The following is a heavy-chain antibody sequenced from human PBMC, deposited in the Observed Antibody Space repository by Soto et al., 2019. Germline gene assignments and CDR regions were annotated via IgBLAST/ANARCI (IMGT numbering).Heavy chain of an antibody. CDR1: GYTFTSYA. J-gene: IGHJ4*02. CDR2: INAGNGNT. V-gene: IGHV1-3*01. CDR3: ARALGADYDILTGYSSWDY. D-gene: IGHD3-9*01. Sequence: GASVKVSCKASGYTFTSYAMHWVRQAPGQRLEWMGWINAGNGNTKYSQKFQGRVTITRDTSASTAYMELSSLRSEDTAVYYCARALGADYDILTGYSSWDYWGQGTLVTVSS.